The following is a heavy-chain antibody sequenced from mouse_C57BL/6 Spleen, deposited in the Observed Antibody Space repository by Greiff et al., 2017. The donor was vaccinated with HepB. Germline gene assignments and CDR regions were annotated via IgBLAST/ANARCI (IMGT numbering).Heavy chain of an antibody. V-gene: IGHV1-64*01. CDR3: AKAYLGAMDY. CDR2: IHPNSGST. CDR1: GYTFTSYW. D-gene: IGHD3-1*01. Sequence: QVQLQQPGAELVKPGASVKLSCKASGYTFTSYWMHRVKQRPGQGLEWIGMIHPNSGSTNYNEKFKSKATLTVDKSSSTAYMQLSSLTSEDSAVYYCAKAYLGAMDYWGQGTSVTVSS. J-gene: IGHJ4*01.